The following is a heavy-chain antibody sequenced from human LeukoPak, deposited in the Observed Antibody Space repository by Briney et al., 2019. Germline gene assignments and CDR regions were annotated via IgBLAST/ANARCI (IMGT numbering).Heavy chain of an antibody. J-gene: IGHJ3*02. CDR2: ISSNSYYI. V-gene: IGHV3-21*01. CDR1: GFTFSSYT. Sequence: GGSLRLSCAASGFTFSSYTMNWVRQAPGKGLEWFSSISSNSYYIYYADSLRGRFTISRDNAKNSLYLQVNSLRAEDTAVYYCAREAGYYHSSNRDAFDIWGQGTMVTVSS. CDR3: AREAGYYHSSNRDAFDI. D-gene: IGHD3-22*01.